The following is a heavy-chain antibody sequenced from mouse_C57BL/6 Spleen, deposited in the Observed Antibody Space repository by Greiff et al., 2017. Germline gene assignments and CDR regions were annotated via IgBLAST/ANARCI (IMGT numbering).Heavy chain of an antibody. CDR1: GYTFTSYG. Sequence: QVQLQQSGAELARPGASVKLSCKASGYTFTSYGISWVKQRTGQGLEWIGEIYPRSGNTYYNEKFKGKATLTADKSSSTAYMELRSLTSEDSAVYFCARGGTVAIGYWGQGTTLTVSS. J-gene: IGHJ2*01. CDR2: IYPRSGNT. CDR3: ARGGTVAIGY. D-gene: IGHD1-1*01. V-gene: IGHV1-81*01.